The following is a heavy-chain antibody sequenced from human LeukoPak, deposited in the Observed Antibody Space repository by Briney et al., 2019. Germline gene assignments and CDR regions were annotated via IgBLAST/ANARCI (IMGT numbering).Heavy chain of an antibody. V-gene: IGHV5-51*01. Sequence: GEPLKISCKGFGYSFSTYWIAWVRQMPGKDLEWMGIIYPRDSDTTYSPSIQGQVTISADKSISTAYLHWSSLKASDTAIYYCARSSGASDYWGQGTLVSVSS. J-gene: IGHJ4*02. D-gene: IGHD2-15*01. CDR2: IYPRDSDT. CDR3: ARSSGASDY. CDR1: GYSFSTYW.